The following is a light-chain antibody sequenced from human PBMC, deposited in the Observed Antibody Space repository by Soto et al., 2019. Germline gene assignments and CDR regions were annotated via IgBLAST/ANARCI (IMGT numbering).Light chain of an antibody. Sequence: QSALTQPASVSGSLGQSITISCTGTSSDVGGYDYVSWYRQHPGKVPKLIIYEVNKRPSGVSNRFSGSESANTASLTISGLQADDEADYYCSSFTSSSTQVFGGGTKLTVL. J-gene: IGLJ3*02. CDR2: EVN. V-gene: IGLV2-14*01. CDR3: SSFTSSSTQV. CDR1: SSDVGGYDY.